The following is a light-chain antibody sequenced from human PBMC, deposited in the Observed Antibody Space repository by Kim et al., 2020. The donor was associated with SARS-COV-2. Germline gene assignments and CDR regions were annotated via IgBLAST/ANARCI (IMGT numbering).Light chain of an antibody. J-gene: IGKJ4*01. CDR2: GAS. Sequence: APGERATPAGRTSQSVSSNLAWYQQKPGQAPRLLSYGASTRATGIPARFSGSESGTEFTLTISSLQSEDFAVYYCQQYNDWPPLTFGGGTKVDIK. CDR3: QQYNDWPPLT. CDR1: QSVSSN. V-gene: IGKV3-15*01.